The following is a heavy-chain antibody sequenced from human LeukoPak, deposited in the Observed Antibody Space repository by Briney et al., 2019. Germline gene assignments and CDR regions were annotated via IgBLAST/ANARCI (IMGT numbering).Heavy chain of an antibody. V-gene: IGHV3-66*01. CDR3: ARGRGWLGWRYFDY. CDR1: GFTVSSNY. D-gene: IGHD6-19*01. CDR2: IYSGGST. Sequence: HAGGSLRLSCAASGFTVSSNYMSWVRQAPGKGLEWVSVIYSGGSTYYADSVKGRFTISRDNSKNTLYLQMNSLRAEDTAVYYCARGRGWLGWRYFDYWGQGTLVTVSS. J-gene: IGHJ4*02.